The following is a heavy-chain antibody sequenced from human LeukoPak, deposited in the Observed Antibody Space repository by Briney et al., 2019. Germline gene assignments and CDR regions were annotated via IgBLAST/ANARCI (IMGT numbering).Heavy chain of an antibody. Sequence: ASVKVSCKASGYTFTGYYMHWVRQAPGQGLEWMGWINPNSGGTNYAQKFQGRVTMTRDTSISTAYMELSRLRSDDTAVYYCAASQTYDYYYYMDVWGEGTTVTVSS. J-gene: IGHJ6*03. CDR2: INPNSGGT. CDR1: GYTFTGYY. CDR3: AASQTYDYYYYMDV. D-gene: IGHD3-16*01. V-gene: IGHV1-2*02.